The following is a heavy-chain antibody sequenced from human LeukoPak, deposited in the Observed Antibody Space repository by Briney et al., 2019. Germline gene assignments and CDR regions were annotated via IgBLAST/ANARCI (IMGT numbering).Heavy chain of an antibody. CDR1: VTPSAVVVTT. V-gene: IGHV4-39*07. CDR3: ARSILYYGSGSYPFDY. D-gene: IGHD3-10*01. CDR2: SITGST. Sequence: SETLSSPALSLVTPSAVVVTTGAGSASPQGRGWGGLGVSITGSTNYNPSLKSRVTISVDKSKNQFSLKLSSVTAADTAVYYCARSILYYGSGSYPFDYWGQGTLVTVSS. J-gene: IGHJ4*02.